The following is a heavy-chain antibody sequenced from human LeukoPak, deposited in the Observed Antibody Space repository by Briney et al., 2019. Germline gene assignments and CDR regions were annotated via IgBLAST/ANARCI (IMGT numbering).Heavy chain of an antibody. CDR3: ARDYDSGPLGQDY. J-gene: IGHJ4*02. D-gene: IGHD4-17*01. V-gene: IGHV3-7*01. CDR2: IKQDGSEK. Sequence: PGGSLRLSCAASGLIFSNYWMSWVRQAPGKGLEWVANIKQDGSEKYYVDSVKGRFTISRDNAKNSLYLQMNSLRAEDTAVYYCARDYDSGPLGQDYWGQGTLVTVSS. CDR1: GLIFSNYW.